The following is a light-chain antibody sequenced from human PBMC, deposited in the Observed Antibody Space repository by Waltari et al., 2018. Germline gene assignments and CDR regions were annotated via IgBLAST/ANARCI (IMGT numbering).Light chain of an antibody. CDR3: QAWDSSLVV. V-gene: IGLV3-1*01. J-gene: IGLJ2*01. Sequence: SYELTQPPSVSVSPGQTASITCSGTKLGDKYACWFQQKPGQSPGLVIYQDTKRPSGIPERFSGSNSGNTATLTISGTQAMDEADYYCQAWDSSLVVFGGGTKLTVL. CDR1: KLGDKY. CDR2: QDT.